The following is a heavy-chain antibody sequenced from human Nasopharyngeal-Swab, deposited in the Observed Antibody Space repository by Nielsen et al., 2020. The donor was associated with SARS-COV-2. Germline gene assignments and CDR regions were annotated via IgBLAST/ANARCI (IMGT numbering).Heavy chain of an antibody. CDR1: GGSISSRNW. J-gene: IGHJ5*02. Sequence: SETLSLTGAVSGGSISSRNWRSWVRQPPGKGLEWIGEIYHSGSTNYNPSLKSRVTISVDKSKNQFSLKLSSVTAADTAVYYCARVALGDNWFDPWGQGTLVTVSS. D-gene: IGHD3-3*02. CDR2: IYHSGST. V-gene: IGHV4-4*02. CDR3: ARVALGDNWFDP.